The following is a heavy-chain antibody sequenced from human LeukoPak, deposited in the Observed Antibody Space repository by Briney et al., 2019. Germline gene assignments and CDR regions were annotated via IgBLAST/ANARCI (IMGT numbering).Heavy chain of an antibody. CDR3: ATGWSRYYWTT. J-gene: IGHJ5*02. D-gene: IGHD3-3*01. Sequence: SETLSLTCSVSGYSISSGYYWGWIRQPPGKGLEWIGSIYHSGSTYYNTSLKSRVTISVDTSKNQFSLKLNSVTAADTAVYYCATGWSRYYWTTWGQGTLVAVSS. CDR1: GYSISSGYY. V-gene: IGHV4-38-2*02. CDR2: IYHSGST.